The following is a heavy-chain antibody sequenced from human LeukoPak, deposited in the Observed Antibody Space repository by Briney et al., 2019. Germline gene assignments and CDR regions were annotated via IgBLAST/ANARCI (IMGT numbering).Heavy chain of an antibody. CDR1: GGSFSGYY. V-gene: IGHV4-34*01. CDR3: ARGRLGANNY. CDR2: INHSERT. J-gene: IGHJ4*02. D-gene: IGHD1-26*01. Sequence: PSETLSLTCAVYGGSFSGYYWSWIRQPPGEGLEWIGEINHSERTNYNPSLESRVTISVDTSKNQFSLKLSSVTAADTAVYYCARGRLGANNYWGQGTLVTVSS.